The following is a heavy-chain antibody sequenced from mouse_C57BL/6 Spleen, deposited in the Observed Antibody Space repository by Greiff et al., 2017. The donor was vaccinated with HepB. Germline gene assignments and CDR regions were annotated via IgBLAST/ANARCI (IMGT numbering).Heavy chain of an antibody. D-gene: IGHD3-2*02. CDR1: GYTFTSYW. CDR3: ARSAQATLYYFDY. CDR2: IDPSDSYT. V-gene: IGHV1-59*01. J-gene: IGHJ2*01. Sequence: QVQLQQPGAELVRPGTSVKLSCKASGYTFTSYWMHWVKQRPGQGLEWIGVIDPSDSYTNYNQKFKGKATLTVDTSSSTAYMQLSSLTSEDSAVDYCARSAQATLYYFDYWGQGTTLTVSS.